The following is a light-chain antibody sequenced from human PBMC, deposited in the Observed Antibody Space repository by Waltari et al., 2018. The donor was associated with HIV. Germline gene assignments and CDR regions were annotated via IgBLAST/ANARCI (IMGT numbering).Light chain of an antibody. CDR3: GTWDSSLSAGV. J-gene: IGLJ2*01. CDR1: NSNIGNNY. Sequence: QSVLTQPPSVSAAPGQKVTIPRSGTNSNIGNNYVSWYQQLPGPAPKLLIYDNNKRPSGIPDRFSGSKSGTSATLGITGLQTGDEADYYCGTWDSSLSAGVFGGGTKVTVL. V-gene: IGLV1-51*01. CDR2: DNN.